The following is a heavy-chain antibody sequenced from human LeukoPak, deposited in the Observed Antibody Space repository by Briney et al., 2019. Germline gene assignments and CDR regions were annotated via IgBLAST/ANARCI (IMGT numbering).Heavy chain of an antibody. J-gene: IGHJ4*02. V-gene: IGHV4-34*01. CDR2: INHSGST. Sequence: SETLSLTCAVYGGSFSGYYWSWIRQPPGKGLEWIGEINHSGSTNYNPSLKSRVTISVDTSKNQFSLKLSSVTAADTAVYYCARRLEQQIGYWGQGTLVTVSS. CDR1: GGSFSGYY. D-gene: IGHD6-13*01. CDR3: ARRLEQQIGY.